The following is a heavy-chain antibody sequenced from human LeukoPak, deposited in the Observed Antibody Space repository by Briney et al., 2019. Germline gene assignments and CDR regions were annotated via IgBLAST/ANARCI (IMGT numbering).Heavy chain of an antibody. V-gene: IGHV3-53*01. D-gene: IGHD3-22*01. Sequence: GGSLRLSCAASGFTVSSNYMSWVRQAPGKGLEWVSVIYSGGSTYYADSVKGRFTISRDNSKNTLYLQMNSLRAEHTAVYYCARDSSYYDSSGYFDYWGQGTLVTVSS. CDR1: GFTVSSNY. J-gene: IGHJ4*02. CDR2: IYSGGST. CDR3: ARDSSYYDSSGYFDY.